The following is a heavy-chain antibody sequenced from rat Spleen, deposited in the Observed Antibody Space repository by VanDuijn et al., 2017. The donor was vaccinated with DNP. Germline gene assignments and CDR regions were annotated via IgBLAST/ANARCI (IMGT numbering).Heavy chain of an antibody. J-gene: IGHJ4*01. Sequence: EVQLVESGGGLVQPGRSLKLSCAASGFTFSNYDMAWVRQAPTKGLEWVASISPSGGSTYYRESVKGRFTVSRDNAKTSLWLQMDSLRPEDTATYYCTTLITFMNGWGQGTSVTVSS. CDR2: ISPSGGST. CDR3: TTLITFMNG. V-gene: IGHV5-27*01. D-gene: IGHD1-1*01. CDR1: GFTFSNYD.